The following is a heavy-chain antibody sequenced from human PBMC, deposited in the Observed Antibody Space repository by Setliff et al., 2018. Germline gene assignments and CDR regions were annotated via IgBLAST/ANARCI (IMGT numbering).Heavy chain of an antibody. CDR2: ISPYNGDT. D-gene: IGHD1-26*01. V-gene: IGHV1-18*01. CDR3: ARSPPNRGVGQGHHMDV. CDR1: GYIFNTFG. J-gene: IGHJ6*03. Sequence: PSVTVSCKASGYIFNTFGINWMRRAPGQGLEWIGWISPYNGDTKYAQNLQGRVTLTTDTSTSTAYVEVRSLRSDDTAVYYCARSPPNRGVGQGHHMDVWGKGTTVTVSS.